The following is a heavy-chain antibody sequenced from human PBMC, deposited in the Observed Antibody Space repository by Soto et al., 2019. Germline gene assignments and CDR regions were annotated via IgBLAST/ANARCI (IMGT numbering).Heavy chain of an antibody. CDR2: INAGQGDT. CDR3: ARAWNYYYYYMDV. CDR1: GYTLTSSA. Sequence: ASVRVSCKASGYTLTSSATHWVRRAPGQRLEWMGWINAGQGDTGHSQKFQGRVTMTRGTSISTAYMELSSLRSEDTVVYYCARAWNYYYYYMDVWGKGTTVTVSS. J-gene: IGHJ6*03. D-gene: IGHD1-1*01. V-gene: IGHV1-3*01.